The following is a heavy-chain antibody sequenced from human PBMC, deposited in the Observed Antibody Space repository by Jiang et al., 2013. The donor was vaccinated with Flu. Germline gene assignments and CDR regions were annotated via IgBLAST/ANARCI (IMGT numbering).Heavy chain of an antibody. CDR3: AKDSGYCRTTSCSGDAFDI. Sequence: QLVESGGGLVQPGGSLRLSCAASGFTFSNYWMSWVRQAPGKGLEWVANIKQDGSEKYHVDSVKGRFTISRDNAKNSLYLQMNSLRVEDTAVYYCAKDSGYCRTTSCSGDAFDIWGQGTMVTVSS. CDR1: GFTFSNYW. V-gene: IGHV3-7*03. D-gene: IGHD2-2*01. J-gene: IGHJ3*02. CDR2: IKQDGSEK.